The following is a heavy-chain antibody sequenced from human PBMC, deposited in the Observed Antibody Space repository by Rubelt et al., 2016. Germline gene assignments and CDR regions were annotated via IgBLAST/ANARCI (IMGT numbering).Heavy chain of an antibody. D-gene: IGHD2-2*01. CDR1: GFILSNYA. CDR3: ARDSRLVVDY. J-gene: IGHJ4*02. V-gene: IGHV3-48*03. CDR2: ISGSGALI. Sequence: EVQLVESGGGLVQPGGSLRLSCAASGFILSNYAMNWVRQAPGKGLEWVAYISGSGALIYYADSVKGRFTISRDNAKNSLLLPMSSLKADDTAVYYFARDSRLVVDYWGLGTLVTVSS.